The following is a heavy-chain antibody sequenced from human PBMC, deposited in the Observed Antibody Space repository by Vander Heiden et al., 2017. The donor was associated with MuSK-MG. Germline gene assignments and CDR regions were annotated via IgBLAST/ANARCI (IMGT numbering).Heavy chain of an antibody. D-gene: IGHD1-26*01. CDR3: ARDLVGAAAFDY. CDR2: ISSSGSTI. J-gene: IGHJ4*02. CDR1: GFTFRNYG. V-gene: IGHV3-48*01. Sequence: VQVVESGGGLVQPGGSLRPSCAASGFTFRNYGMNWLRQAPGKGLEWISYISSSGSTIYYADSVRGRFTISRDNAKNSLNLQMNSLRAEDTAVYYCARDLVGAAAFDYWGQGALVTVSS.